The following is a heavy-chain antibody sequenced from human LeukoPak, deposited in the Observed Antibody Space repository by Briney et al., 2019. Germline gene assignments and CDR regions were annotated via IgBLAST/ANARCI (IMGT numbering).Heavy chain of an antibody. D-gene: IGHD3-10*01. CDR1: GFVFDDYD. Sequence: PGGSLRLSCGASGFVFDDYDMHWVRQAPGKGLEWVAFIRSDGYHTYYTDSVKGRFIITRDNFKNTLYLQMNSLRLEDMAVYYCAKPSGGGVDYWGRGTRVTVSS. CDR3: AKPSGGGVDY. V-gene: IGHV3-30*02. J-gene: IGHJ4*02. CDR2: IRSDGYHT.